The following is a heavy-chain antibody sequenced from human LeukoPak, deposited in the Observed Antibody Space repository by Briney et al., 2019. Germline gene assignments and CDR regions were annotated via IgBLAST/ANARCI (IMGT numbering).Heavy chain of an antibody. Sequence: SETLSLTCTVSGGSISSSSYYWGWIRQPPGKGLEWIGSIYHSGDTYYNPSLKSRVTISKDTSKNQFSLKLSSVTAADTAVYYCARTARGGAVTGAFDIWGQGTMITVSS. V-gene: IGHV4-39*07. CDR3: ARTARGGAVTGAFDI. D-gene: IGHD1-26*01. CDR2: IYHSGDT. CDR1: GGSISSSSYY. J-gene: IGHJ3*02.